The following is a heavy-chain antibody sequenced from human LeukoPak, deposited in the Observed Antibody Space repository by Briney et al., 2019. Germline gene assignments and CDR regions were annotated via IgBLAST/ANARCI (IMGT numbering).Heavy chain of an antibody. Sequence: SETLSLTCTVSGGSISSSSYFWGWIRQPPGKGLEWIGSIYYSGSTYYNPSLKSRVTISVDTSKNQFSLKLSSVTAADTAVYCWARWAGECKNYYYYYMDVWGKGTTVTVSS. CDR1: GGSISSSSYF. V-gene: IGHV4-39*01. CDR2: IYYSGST. J-gene: IGHJ6*03. CDR3: ARWAGECKNYYYYYMDV. D-gene: IGHD1-26*01.